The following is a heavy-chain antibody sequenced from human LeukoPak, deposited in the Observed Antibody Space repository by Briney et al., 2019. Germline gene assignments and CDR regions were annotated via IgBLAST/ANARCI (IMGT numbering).Heavy chain of an antibody. CDR2: IKQDGGEK. CDR3: ATALLFDAFDI. D-gene: IGHD2-15*01. Sequence: GGSLRLSCAASGFTFSSYWMSWVRQAPGKGLEWVANIKQDGGEKYYVDSVKGRFTISRDNAKNSLYLQMNSLRAEDTAVYYCATALLFDAFDIWGQGTMVTVSS. CDR1: GFTFSSYW. V-gene: IGHV3-7*01. J-gene: IGHJ3*02.